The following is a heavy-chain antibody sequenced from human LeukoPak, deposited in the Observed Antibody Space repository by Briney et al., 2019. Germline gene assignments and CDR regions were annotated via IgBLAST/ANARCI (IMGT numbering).Heavy chain of an antibody. Sequence: PGTSLRLSCAVSGFTFRNYGMHWVRQAPGKGLEWVESIRTDGGEKYHADSVQGRFSISKDNSKNTLHLQMDSLRAEDTGLYYCARIGYSTSWANFDYWGQGTLVTVSS. J-gene: IGHJ4*02. CDR3: ARIGYSTSWANFDY. V-gene: IGHV3-33*01. CDR2: IRTDGGEK. D-gene: IGHD6-13*01. CDR1: GFTFRNYG.